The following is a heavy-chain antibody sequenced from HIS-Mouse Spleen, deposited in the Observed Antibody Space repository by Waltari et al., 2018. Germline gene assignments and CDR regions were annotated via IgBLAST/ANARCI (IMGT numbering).Heavy chain of an antibody. CDR3: AKDLRPAYSSSPYFDY. D-gene: IGHD6-6*01. V-gene: IGHV3-9*01. J-gene: IGHJ4*02. CDR2: ISWNSGSI. Sequence: EVQLVESGGGLVQPGRSLRLSCAASGFRFDAYAMHWVRQGPGKGLEWVSGISWNSGSIGYADSVKGRFTISRDNAKNSLYLQMNSLRAEDTALYYCAKDLRPAYSSSPYFDYWGQGTLVTVSS. CDR1: GFRFDAYA.